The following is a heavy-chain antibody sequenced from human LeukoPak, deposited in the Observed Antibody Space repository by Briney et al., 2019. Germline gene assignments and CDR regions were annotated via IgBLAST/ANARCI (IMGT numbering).Heavy chain of an antibody. Sequence: SSVKVSCKASGGTFSSYAISWVRQAPGQGLEWMGGIIPIFGTANYAQKFQGRVTITADESTSPAYMELSSLRSEDTAVYYCARETVDLRGYFDYWGQGTLVTVSS. V-gene: IGHV1-69*01. CDR3: ARETVDLRGYFDY. D-gene: IGHD5-12*01. J-gene: IGHJ4*02. CDR1: GGTFSSYA. CDR2: IIPIFGTA.